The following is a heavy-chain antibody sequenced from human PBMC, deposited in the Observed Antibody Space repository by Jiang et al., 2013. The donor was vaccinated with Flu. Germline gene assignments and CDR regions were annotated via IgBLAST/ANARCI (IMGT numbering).Heavy chain of an antibody. CDR3: ARDLDFHVDIVATSVGVDTDY. D-gene: IGHD5-12*01. V-gene: IGHV3-21*01. J-gene: IGHJ4*02. CDR2: ISSSSYI. CDR1: GFTFSSYS. Sequence: GGLVKPGGSLRLSCAASGFTFSSYSMNWVRQAPGKGLEWVSSISSSSYIYYADSVKGRFTISRDNAKNSLYLQMNSLRAEDTAVYYCARDLDFHVDIVATSVGVDTDYWGQGTLVTVSS.